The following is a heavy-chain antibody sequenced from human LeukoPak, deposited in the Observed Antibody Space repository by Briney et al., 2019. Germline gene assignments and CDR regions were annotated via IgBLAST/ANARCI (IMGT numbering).Heavy chain of an antibody. CDR3: ARDPLYYYDSSGYVAY. V-gene: IGHV4-34*01. CDR2: INHSGST. J-gene: IGHJ4*02. D-gene: IGHD3-22*01. CDR1: GGSFSGYY. Sequence: SETLSLTCAVYGGSFSGYYWSWIRQPPGKGLEWIGEINHSGSTNYNPSLKSRVTISVDTSKNQFSLKLSSVTAADTAVYYCARDPLYYYDSSGYVAYWGQGTLVTVSS.